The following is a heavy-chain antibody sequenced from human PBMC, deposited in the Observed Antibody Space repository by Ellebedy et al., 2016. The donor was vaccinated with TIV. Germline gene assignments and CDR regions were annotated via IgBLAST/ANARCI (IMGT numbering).Heavy chain of an antibody. V-gene: IGHV3-48*02. D-gene: IGHD6-13*01. CDR3: ARDRGAAADPLFDY. CDR1: GFTFSSYG. J-gene: IGHJ4*02. CDR2: ISSSSSTI. Sequence: GGSLRLSXAASGFTFSSYGMHWVRQAPGKGLEWVSYISSSSSTIYYADSVKGRFTISRDNAKNSLYLQMNSLRDEDTAVYYCARDRGAAADPLFDYWGQGTLVTVSS.